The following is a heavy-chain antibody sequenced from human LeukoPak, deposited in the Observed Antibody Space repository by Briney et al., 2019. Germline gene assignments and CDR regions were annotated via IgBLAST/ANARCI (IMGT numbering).Heavy chain of an antibody. Sequence: ASVKVSCKASGYIFTAYYMHWVRQAPGQGPEWMGWINGNTGGTNYARKFRGRVTMTRDTSITTAYMEVSGLRSDDTAVYFCTRGEIDGPDFDQWGQGTLVTVSS. D-gene: IGHD5-24*01. CDR3: TRGEIDGPDFDQ. CDR2: INGNTGGT. J-gene: IGHJ4*02. V-gene: IGHV1-2*02. CDR1: GYIFTAYY.